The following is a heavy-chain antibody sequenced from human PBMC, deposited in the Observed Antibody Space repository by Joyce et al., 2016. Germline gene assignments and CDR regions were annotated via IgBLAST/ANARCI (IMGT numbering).Heavy chain of an antibody. J-gene: IGHJ4*02. CDR1: GGSFSSAVW. CDR2: IYHSGST. D-gene: IGHD7-27*01. Sequence: QVQLQESGPGLVTASGTLSLTCAVSGGSFSSAVWWTWVRQPPGKGLGWIGEIYHSGSTTYTPSLRSRITMSVDRSKTQFSLKLSSVTAAETAIYYCARVWGNWALDNWGQGILVTVSS. V-gene: IGHV4-4*02. CDR3: ARVWGNWALDN.